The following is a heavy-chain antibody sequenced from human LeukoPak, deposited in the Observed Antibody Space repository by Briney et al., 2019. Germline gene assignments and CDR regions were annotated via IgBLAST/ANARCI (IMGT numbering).Heavy chain of an antibody. CDR2: ISGSGGST. CDR3: AKGGNWNGLNYFDY. V-gene: IGHV3-23*01. Sequence: TGGSLRLSCAASGFTFSSYAMSWVRQAPGKGLEWVSAISGSGGSTYYADSVKGRFTISRDNSKNTLYLQMNSLRAEDTAVYYCAKGGNWNGLNYFDYWGQGTLVTVSS. D-gene: IGHD1-1*01. CDR1: GFTFSSYA. J-gene: IGHJ4*02.